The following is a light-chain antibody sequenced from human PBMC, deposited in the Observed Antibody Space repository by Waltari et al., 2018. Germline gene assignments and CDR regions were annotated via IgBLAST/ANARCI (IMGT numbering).Light chain of an antibody. CDR3: QQRSNWPPIT. CDR1: QSVRSY. CDR2: DTS. V-gene: IGKV3-11*01. J-gene: IGKJ5*01. Sequence: EIVLTQSPATLSLSPGERATLSCRASQSVRSYLAWYQQKPGQAPRLPIYDTSNRATGIPARFSGSGSGTDFTLTISSLEPEDFAVYYCQQRSNWPPITFGQGTRLEIK.